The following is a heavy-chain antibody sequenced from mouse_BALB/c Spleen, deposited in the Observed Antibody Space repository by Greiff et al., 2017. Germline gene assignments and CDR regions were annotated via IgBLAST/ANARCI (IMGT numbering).Heavy chain of an antibody. CDR1: GFTFSNYW. Sequence: EVKVEESGGGLVQPGGSMKLSCVASGFTFSNYWMNWVRQSPEKGLEWVAEIRLKSNNYATHYAESVKGRFTISRDDSKSSVYLQMNNLRAEDTGIYYCTTVAPFAYWGQGTLVTVSA. CDR2: IRLKSNNYAT. D-gene: IGHD1-1*01. J-gene: IGHJ3*01. V-gene: IGHV6-6*02. CDR3: TTVAPFAY.